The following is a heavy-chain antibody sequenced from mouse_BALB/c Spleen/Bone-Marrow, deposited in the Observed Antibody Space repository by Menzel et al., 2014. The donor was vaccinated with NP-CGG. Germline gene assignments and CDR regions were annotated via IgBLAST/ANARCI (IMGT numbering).Heavy chain of an antibody. D-gene: IGHD4-1*01. CDR2: IDPANGNT. J-gene: IGHJ4*01. Sequence: VQLKQFGAELVKPGASVKLSCTASGFNIKDTYMHWVKQRPEQGLEWIGRIDPANGNTKYDPKFQGKATITADTSSNTAYLQLSSLTSEDTAVYYCARWEYYAMDYWGQGTSVTVSS. V-gene: IGHV14-3*02. CDR3: ARWEYYAMDY. CDR1: GFNIKDTY.